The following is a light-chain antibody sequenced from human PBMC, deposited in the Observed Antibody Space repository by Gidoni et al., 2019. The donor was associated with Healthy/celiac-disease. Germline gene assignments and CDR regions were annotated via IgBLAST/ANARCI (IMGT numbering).Light chain of an antibody. CDR1: SRHSNSI. CDR3: ETWDSNSRV. J-gene: IGLJ2*01. Sequence: QPVLTQSSSASASLGSSVKLTCTLRSRHSNSIIASHQQQPGKAPRYLMKVEGSGTYHRGSGVPDHFSGSSSGTNRDLTISNVQSEDEAEYYCETWDSNSRVFGGGTKLTVV. V-gene: IGLV4-60*03. CDR2: VEGSGTY.